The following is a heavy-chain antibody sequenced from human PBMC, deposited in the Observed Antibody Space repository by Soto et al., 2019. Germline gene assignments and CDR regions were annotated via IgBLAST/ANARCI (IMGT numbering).Heavy chain of an antibody. CDR2: IKQDGSEK. Sequence: EVQLVESGGGLVQPGGSLRLSCAASGFPLSSYWMSWVRQAPGKGLEWVANIKQDGSEKYYVDSVKGRFTISRDNAKNSLYLQRNSLRAEDTAVYYCARDKPGIYCSGGSCYYPYGMDVWGQGTTVTVSS. CDR3: ARDKPGIYCSGGSCYYPYGMDV. J-gene: IGHJ6*02. CDR1: GFPLSSYW. V-gene: IGHV3-7*05. D-gene: IGHD2-15*01.